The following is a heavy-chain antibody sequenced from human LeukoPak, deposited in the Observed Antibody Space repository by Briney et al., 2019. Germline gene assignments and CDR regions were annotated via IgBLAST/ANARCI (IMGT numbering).Heavy chain of an antibody. CDR1: GGSISSGGYS. CDR3: ARDSSPYSSSLYGMDV. V-gene: IGHV4-30-2*01. Sequence: PSQTLSLTCAVSGGSISSGGYSWSWIRQPPGKGLEWIGYIYHSGSTYYNPSLKSRVTISVDRSKNQFSLKLSSVTAADTAVYYCARDSSPYSSSLYGMDVWGQGTTVTASS. J-gene: IGHJ6*02. CDR2: IYHSGST. D-gene: IGHD6-13*01.